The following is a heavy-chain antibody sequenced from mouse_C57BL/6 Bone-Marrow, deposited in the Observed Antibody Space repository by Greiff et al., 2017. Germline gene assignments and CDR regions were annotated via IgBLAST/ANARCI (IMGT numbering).Heavy chain of an antibody. CDR1: GFTFSSYA. CDR2: ISDGGSYT. J-gene: IGHJ3*01. D-gene: IGHD1-1*01. CDR3: TRDPNYYYGSSYGGFAY. Sequence: EVKVEESGGGLVKPGGSLKLSCAASGFTFSSYAMSWVRQTPEKRLEWVATISDGGSYTYYPDTVKGRFTISRDNAKNNLYLQMSHLKSEDTAMYYCTRDPNYYYGSSYGGFAYWGQGTLVTVSA. V-gene: IGHV5-4*01.